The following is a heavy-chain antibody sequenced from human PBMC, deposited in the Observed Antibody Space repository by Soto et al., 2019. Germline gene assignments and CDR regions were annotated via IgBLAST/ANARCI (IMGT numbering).Heavy chain of an antibody. D-gene: IGHD5-12*01. V-gene: IGHV3-11*05. Sequence: QVQLVESGGGLVKPGGCLRLSCAASGFTFSDYYMSWIRQAPGKGLEWVSYISSSGSDTNYADSVKGRFTVSRDNAKNSLYLKMNGMRVEDTAVYYCARSLRGYSGYSGYWGQGTLVTVSS. CDR2: ISSSGSDT. CDR3: ARSLRGYSGYSGY. CDR1: GFTFSDYY. J-gene: IGHJ4*02.